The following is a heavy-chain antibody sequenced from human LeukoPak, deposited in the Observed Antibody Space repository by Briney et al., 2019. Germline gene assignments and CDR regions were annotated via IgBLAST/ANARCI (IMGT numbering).Heavy chain of an antibody. V-gene: IGHV1-18*01. CDR2: ISAYNGNT. CDR1: GYTFTSYG. D-gene: IGHD6-6*01. CDR3: ARGLWSSSPPEYFQH. Sequence: ASVKVSCKASGYTFTSYGISWVRQAPGQGLEWMGWISAYNGNTNYAQKLQGRVTMTTDTSTSTAYMELRSLRSDDTAVYYCARGLWSSSPPEYFQHWGQGTLVTVSS. J-gene: IGHJ1*01.